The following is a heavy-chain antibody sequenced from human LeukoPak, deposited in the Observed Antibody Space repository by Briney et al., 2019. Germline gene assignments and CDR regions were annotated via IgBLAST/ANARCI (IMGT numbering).Heavy chain of an antibody. Sequence: ASVKVSCKVSGYTFIDYFMHWVRPAPGQGLEWVGWINPNSGTSHYAQKFQDRVTMTTDTSTNTGYMELRSLRSDDTAIYYCARGYYYDSGSLTRALDFWGQGTMVTVSS. D-gene: IGHD3-22*01. CDR3: ARGYYYDSGSLTRALDF. V-gene: IGHV1-2*02. CDR1: GYTFIDYF. CDR2: INPNSGTS. J-gene: IGHJ3*01.